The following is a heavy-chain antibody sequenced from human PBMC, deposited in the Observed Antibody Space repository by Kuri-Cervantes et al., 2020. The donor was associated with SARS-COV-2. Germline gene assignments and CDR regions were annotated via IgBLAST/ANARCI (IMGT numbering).Heavy chain of an antibody. V-gene: IGHV3-48*01. J-gene: IGHJ4*02. D-gene: IGHD4-11*01. CDR3: ARAPLSHSNAQPFWFDY. Sequence: GGSLRLSCAASGFTFSSYSMNWVRQASGKGLEWVSNIGSSISTIYHADSVKGRFTVSRDNAKNSLYLQMNSLRAEDTAVYYCARAPLSHSNAQPFWFDYWGQGTLVTVSS. CDR2: IGSSISTI. CDR1: GFTFSSYS.